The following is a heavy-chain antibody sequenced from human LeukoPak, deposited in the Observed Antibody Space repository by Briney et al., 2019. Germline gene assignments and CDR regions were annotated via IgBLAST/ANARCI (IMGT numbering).Heavy chain of an antibody. D-gene: IGHD6-13*01. Sequence: SQTLSLTCTVSGGSISGGDYYWSWIRQPPGKGLEWIGYIYYSGSTYYNPSLKSRVTISVDTSKNQFSLKLSSVTAADTAVYYCARSPKWAAAARDWFDPWGQGTLVTVSS. V-gene: IGHV4-30-4*08. CDR1: GGSISGGDYY. CDR2: IYYSGST. J-gene: IGHJ5*02. CDR3: ARSPKWAAAARDWFDP.